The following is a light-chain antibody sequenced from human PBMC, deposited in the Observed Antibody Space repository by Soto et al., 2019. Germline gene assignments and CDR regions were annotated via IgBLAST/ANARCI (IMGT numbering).Light chain of an antibody. CDR1: QSIANS. Sequence: EIVLTQSPGTLSLSPGERASLSCRASQSIANSLAWYQQKPGQAPRLLIYGASTRATGIPDRFSGSGSGTDFTLTISSLEPEDFAFYHCQQYGSSPLTFGGGTKV. J-gene: IGKJ4*01. CDR2: GAS. V-gene: IGKV3-20*01. CDR3: QQYGSSPLT.